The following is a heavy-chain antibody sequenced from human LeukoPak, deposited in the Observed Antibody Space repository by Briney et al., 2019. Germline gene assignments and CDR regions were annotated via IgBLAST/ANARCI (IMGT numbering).Heavy chain of an antibody. CDR2: IYYSGST. CDR3: ARAKGVYDFWSGYPLFDP. V-gene: IGHV4-59*01. J-gene: IGHJ5*02. Sequence: PSETLSLTCTVSGGSTCSYYWSWMRQPPGKGQEWIGYIYYSGSTNYNPSLKSRVTISVDTSKNQFSLKLSSVTAADTAVYYCARAKGVYDFWSGYPLFDPWGQGTLVTVSS. CDR1: GGSTCSYY. D-gene: IGHD3-3*01.